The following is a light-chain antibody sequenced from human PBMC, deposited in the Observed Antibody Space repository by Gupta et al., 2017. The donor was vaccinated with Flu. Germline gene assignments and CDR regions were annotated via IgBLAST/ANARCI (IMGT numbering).Light chain of an antibody. CDR3: QQGSNWPVT. V-gene: IGKV3-11*01. J-gene: IGKJ3*01. CDR1: QSVSSY. Sequence: IVLTQSPATLSLSPGERATLSCRASQSVSSYVAWYQQKPGQAPRLLIYDASNRATGIPARFSGSGSGTDFTLTISSLEPEDFAAYYCQQGSNWPVTFGAGTKV. CDR2: DAS.